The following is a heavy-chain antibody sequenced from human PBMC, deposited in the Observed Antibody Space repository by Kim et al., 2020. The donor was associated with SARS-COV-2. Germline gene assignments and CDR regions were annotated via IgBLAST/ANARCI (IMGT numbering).Heavy chain of an antibody. J-gene: IGHJ4*02. CDR3: ARGRGWLQYYFDY. D-gene: IGHD5-12*01. Sequence: SNPSLKSRVTISVDTSKNQFSLKLSSVTAADTAVYYCARGRGWLQYYFDYWGQGTLVTVSS. V-gene: IGHV4-34*01.